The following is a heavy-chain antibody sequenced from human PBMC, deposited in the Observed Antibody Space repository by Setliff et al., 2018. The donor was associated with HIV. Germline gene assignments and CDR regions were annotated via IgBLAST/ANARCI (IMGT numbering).Heavy chain of an antibody. V-gene: IGHV3-21*05. CDR3: ARGQTSVTLQFDH. J-gene: IGHJ4*02. CDR1: GFTFWSHS. Sequence: PGGSLRLSCAASGFTFWSHSMLWVRQAPGKGLQWVAYISRGGDSIFYEDSVKGRFTISRDNAKNSLFLQMNSLRAEDTAVYYCARGQTSVTLQFDHWGQGTLVTVSS. CDR2: ISRGGDSI. D-gene: IGHD4-17*01.